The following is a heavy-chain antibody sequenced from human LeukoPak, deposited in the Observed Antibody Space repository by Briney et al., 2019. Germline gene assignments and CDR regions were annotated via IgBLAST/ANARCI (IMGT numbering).Heavy chain of an antibody. CDR2: INHDGSST. CDR1: GLTFSSYW. V-gene: IGHV3-74*01. CDR3: ARGGTYNYDSSGYSYYFDY. Sequence: GGSLRLSCAASGLTFSSYWMHWVRQAPGKGLVWVSRINHDGSSTTYADSVKGRFTISRDNAKNTLYLQMNGLRAEDTAVYYCARGGTYNYDSSGYSYYFDYWGQGTLVTVSS. J-gene: IGHJ4*02. D-gene: IGHD3-22*01.